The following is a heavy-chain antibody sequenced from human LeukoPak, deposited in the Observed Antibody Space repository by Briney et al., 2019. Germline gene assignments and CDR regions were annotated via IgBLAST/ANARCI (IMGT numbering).Heavy chain of an antibody. D-gene: IGHD3-10*01. CDR2: IYHSGST. Sequence: SETLSLTCAVSGGSISSSNWWSWVRQPPGKGLEWIGEIYHSGSTNYNPSLKSRVTISVDKSKNQFSLKLSSVTAADTVVYYCASGEPSTLLNNDYYIMGVWGKGTTVTVSS. J-gene: IGHJ6*03. V-gene: IGHV4-4*02. CDR1: GGSISSSNW. CDR3: ASGEPSTLLNNDYYIMGV.